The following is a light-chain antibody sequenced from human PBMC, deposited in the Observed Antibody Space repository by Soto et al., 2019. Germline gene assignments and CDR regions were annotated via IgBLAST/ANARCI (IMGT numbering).Light chain of an antibody. Sequence: GSSQSPGTLSLSPGERATLSCKASQSVSNYLAWYQQKPGQAPRLLIYAASNRATGIPARFSGSGSGTDFTLTISSLEPEDFAVYYCQQRSNWPFTFGPGTNVDIK. CDR1: QSVSNY. J-gene: IGKJ3*01. CDR2: AAS. V-gene: IGKV3-11*01. CDR3: QQRSNWPFT.